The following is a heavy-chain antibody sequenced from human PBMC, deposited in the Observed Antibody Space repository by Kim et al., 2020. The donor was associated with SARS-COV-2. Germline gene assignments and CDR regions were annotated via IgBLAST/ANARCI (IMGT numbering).Heavy chain of an antibody. CDR3: ARANYYDSSGYYYYYFDY. CDR1: GGTFSSYA. CDR2: IIPIFGTA. D-gene: IGHD3-22*01. V-gene: IGHV1-69*13. Sequence: SVKVSCKASGGTFSSYAISWVRQAPGQGLEWMGGIIPIFGTANYAQKFQGRVTITADESTSTAYMELSSLRSEDTAVYYCARANYYDSSGYYYYYFDYWGQGTLVPVSS. J-gene: IGHJ4*02.